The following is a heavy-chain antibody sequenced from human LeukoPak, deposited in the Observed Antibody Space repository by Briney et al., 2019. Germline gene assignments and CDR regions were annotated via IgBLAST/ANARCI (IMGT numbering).Heavy chain of an antibody. CDR1: GGSISSYY. CDR2: IYYSGST. J-gene: IGHJ5*02. D-gene: IGHD3-16*01. CDR3: ARGWGPFDP. Sequence: SETLSLTCTVSGGSISSYYWSWIRQPPGKGLEWIGYIYYSGSTNYNPSLKSRVTISVDTSKNQFSLKLSSVTAADTAVYYCARGWGPFDPWGQGTLVTVSS. V-gene: IGHV4-59*01.